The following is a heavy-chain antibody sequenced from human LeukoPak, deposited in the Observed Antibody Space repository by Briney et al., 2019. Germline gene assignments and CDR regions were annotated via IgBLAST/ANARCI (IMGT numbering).Heavy chain of an antibody. J-gene: IGHJ4*02. D-gene: IGHD2-15*01. CDR1: GINFGTSW. V-gene: IGHV3-7*01. CDR2: IKYDGTVK. Sequence: GGSLRLSCTASGINFGTSWMSWVRQSPGKGLEFLANIKYDGTVKNYLDSVKGRFTISRDNPKNSMYLQMDSLRAEDTANCARDPDSSAFDYWGQGALVTVS. CDR3: ARDPDSSAFDY.